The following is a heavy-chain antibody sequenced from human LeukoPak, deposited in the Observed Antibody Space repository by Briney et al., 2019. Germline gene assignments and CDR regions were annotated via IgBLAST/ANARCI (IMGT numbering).Heavy chain of an antibody. J-gene: IGHJ1*01. CDR3: AKDPEAGYCTSIRCYIEYFQD. V-gene: IGHV3-30*18. CDR1: GCTFSSYA. D-gene: IGHD2-2*02. Sequence: AGSLRLSCAASGCTFSSYAMHWVRQAPGKGLEWVAVVSFYGSNNYSADSVKGRFTISRDNSKNTLYLQMNSLGAEDTAVYYCAKDPEAGYCTSIRCYIEYFQDWGQGTMVTVSS. CDR2: VSFYGSNN.